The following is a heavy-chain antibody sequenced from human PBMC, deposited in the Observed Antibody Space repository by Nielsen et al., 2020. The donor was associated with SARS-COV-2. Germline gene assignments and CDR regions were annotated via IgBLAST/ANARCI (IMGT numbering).Heavy chain of an antibody. Sequence: GSLRLSCAASGFTFSNAWMSWVRQAPGKGLEWVGRIKSKTDGETTDYAAPVKGRFTISRDDSKNTLYLQMNSLKTEDTAVYYCTTTMTTVVTPLSYWGQGTLVTVSS. CDR1: GFTFSNAW. D-gene: IGHD4-23*01. CDR3: TTTMTTVVTPLSY. CDR2: IKSKTDGETT. V-gene: IGHV3-15*01. J-gene: IGHJ4*02.